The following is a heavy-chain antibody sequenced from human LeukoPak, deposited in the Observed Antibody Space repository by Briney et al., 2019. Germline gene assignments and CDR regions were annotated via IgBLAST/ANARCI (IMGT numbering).Heavy chain of an antibody. CDR3: ARGGDYYDSSGNIPYAFDI. D-gene: IGHD3-22*01. CDR1: GGSISSYY. CDR2: IYYSGST. V-gene: IGHV4-59*01. Sequence: SETLSLTCTVSGGSISSYYWSWIRQPPGKGLEWIGYIYYSGSTNYNLSLKSRVTISVDTSKNQFSLKLSSVTAADTAVYYCARGGDYYDSSGNIPYAFDIWGQGTMVTVSS. J-gene: IGHJ3*02.